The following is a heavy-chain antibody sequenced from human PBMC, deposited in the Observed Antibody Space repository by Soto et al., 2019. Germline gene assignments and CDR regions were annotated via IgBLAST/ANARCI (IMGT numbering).Heavy chain of an antibody. CDR3: AKAPLRVVVIPSAITMDV. Sequence: LRLSCAASGFNFNIFGMHWVRQAPGTGLQWVGLISYDGSKKYYGDAVKGRFTISRDNSKNIVYLQMNSLRPDDTAVYYCAKAPLRVVVIPSAITMDVRGQGTTVTVSS. D-gene: IGHD2-2*01. CDR1: GFNFNIFG. CDR2: ISYDGSKK. J-gene: IGHJ6*02. V-gene: IGHV3-30*18.